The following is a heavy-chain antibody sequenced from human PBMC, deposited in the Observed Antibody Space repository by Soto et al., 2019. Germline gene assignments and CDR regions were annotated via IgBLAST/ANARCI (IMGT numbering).Heavy chain of an antibody. Sequence: SETLSLTCTVSGGSISSYYWSWIRQPPGKGLEWIGYIYYSGSTNYNPSLKSRVTISVDTSKNQFSLKLSSVTAADTAVYYCARGRLAVAGPSFNYWGQGTLVTVSS. J-gene: IGHJ4*02. CDR2: IYYSGST. D-gene: IGHD6-19*01. CDR3: ARGRLAVAGPSFNY. V-gene: IGHV4-59*01. CDR1: GGSISSYY.